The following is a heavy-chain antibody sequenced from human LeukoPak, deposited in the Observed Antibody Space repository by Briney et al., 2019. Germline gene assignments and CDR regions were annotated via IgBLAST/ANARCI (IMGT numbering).Heavy chain of an antibody. CDR2: INWNGRIT. J-gene: IGHJ6*03. V-gene: IGHV3-20*04. D-gene: IGHD5-18*01. CDR1: GFTFYDYA. Sequence: PGGSLRLSCAASGFTFYDYAMNWVRHVPGRELEWVSGINWNGRITEYADSVKDRFTISRQNTKNSLYLYMNNLGGEDTALYFCARGSVQLWLRDTYYYMDVWGKGTTVTVSS. CDR3: ARGSVQLWLRDTYYYMDV.